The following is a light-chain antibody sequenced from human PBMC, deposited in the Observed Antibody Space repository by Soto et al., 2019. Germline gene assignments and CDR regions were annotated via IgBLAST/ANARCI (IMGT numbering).Light chain of an antibody. CDR2: EVS. J-gene: IGLJ2*01. V-gene: IGLV2-8*01. CDR3: SSYAGNNIVV. Sequence: QSALTQPPSASGSPGQSVTISCTGTSSDIGGYNYVSWYQQHPGKAPKLMIYEVSKRPSGVPDRFSGSKSGNTASLTVSGLQTDDEADYYCSSYAGNNIVVFGGGTKVTVL. CDR1: SSDIGGYNY.